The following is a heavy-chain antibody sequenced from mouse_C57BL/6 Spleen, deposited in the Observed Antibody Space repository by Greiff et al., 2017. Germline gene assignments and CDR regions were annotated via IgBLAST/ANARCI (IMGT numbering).Heavy chain of an antibody. CDR3: ARDSHYYGSRGYAMDY. CDR1: GYTFTSYW. D-gene: IGHD1-1*01. Sequence: VQLQQPGAELVKPGASVTMSCKASGYTFTSYWITWVKQRPGQGLEWIGDIYPGSGSTNYNEKFKSKATLTVDTSSSTAYMQLSSLTSADYAVYYCARDSHYYGSRGYAMDYWGQGTSVTVSS. CDR2: IYPGSGST. J-gene: IGHJ4*01. V-gene: IGHV1-55*01.